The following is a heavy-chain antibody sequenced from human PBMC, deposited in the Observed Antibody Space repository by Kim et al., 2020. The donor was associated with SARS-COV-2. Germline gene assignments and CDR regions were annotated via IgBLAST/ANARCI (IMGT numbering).Heavy chain of an antibody. CDR2: IGAGNDGP. J-gene: IGHJ4*02. D-gene: IGHD3-3*01. V-gene: IGHV3-23*01. Sequence: GGSLRLSCEASGCTFYRDRMSWVRQAPGKGLEWVSAIGAGNDGPFYAESVRGRFTISRDDSKNRLFLQMNSLRVDDTAIYYCAKVSWSGDYCWGQGTLVTVSS. CDR3: AKVSWSGDYC. CDR1: GCTFYRDR.